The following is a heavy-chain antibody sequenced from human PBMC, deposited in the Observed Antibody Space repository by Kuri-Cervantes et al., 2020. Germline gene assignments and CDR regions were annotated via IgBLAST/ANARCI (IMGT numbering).Heavy chain of an antibody. CDR1: GGSVISSS. CDR2: ISSSSSTI. J-gene: IGHJ4*02. D-gene: IGHD1-26*01. CDR3: ARAAHWYSGSYSLLGY. Sequence: ETLSLTCTVSGGSVISSSFYWGWIRQSPGKGLEWVSYISSSSSTIYYADSVKGRFTISRDNAKNSLYLQMNSLRDEDTAVYYCARAAHWYSGSYSLLGYWGQGTLVTVSS. V-gene: IGHV3-48*02.